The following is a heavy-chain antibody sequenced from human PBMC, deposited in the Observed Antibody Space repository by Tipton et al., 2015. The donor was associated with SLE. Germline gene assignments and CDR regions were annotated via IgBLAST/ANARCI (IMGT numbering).Heavy chain of an antibody. Sequence: SLRLSCAASGFTVSNNWMTWVRQAPGKGLEWVAHIGQDGGEEFYVDSVKGRFTISRDNSKNTLYLQMNSLIVEDTAVYYCAREVNNAFDIWGQGTVVTVSS. V-gene: IGHV3-7*01. J-gene: IGHJ3*02. CDR1: GFTVSNNW. CDR3: AREVNNAFDI. CDR2: IGQDGGEE.